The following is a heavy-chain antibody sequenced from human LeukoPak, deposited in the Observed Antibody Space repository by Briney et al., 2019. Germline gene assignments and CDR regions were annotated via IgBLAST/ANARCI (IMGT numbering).Heavy chain of an antibody. Sequence: SETLSLTCTVSGGSISSSSYYWGWIRQPPGEGLEWIGSIYYGGSTYYNPSLKSRVTISVDTSKNQFSLKLSSVTAADTAVYYCARTRSGYDYFDYWGQGTLVTVSS. CDR2: IYYGGST. CDR3: ARTRSGYDYFDY. CDR1: GGSISSSSYY. V-gene: IGHV4-39*01. J-gene: IGHJ4*02. D-gene: IGHD5-12*01.